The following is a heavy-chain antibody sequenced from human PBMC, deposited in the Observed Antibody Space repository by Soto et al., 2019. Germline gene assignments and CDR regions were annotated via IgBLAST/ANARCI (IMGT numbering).Heavy chain of an antibody. Sequence: SGPTLVNPTQTLTLTCTFSGFSLSTREVGVGWIRQPPGKALEWLALIYWDDDKRYRPSLKSRLTIVKDTSKNLVILVMTNMDPEYTATFYCAHRAYYYGSGSYYTHWGQGILVTVSS. CDR2: IYWDDDK. J-gene: IGHJ4*02. V-gene: IGHV2-5*02. CDR1: GFSLSTREVG. CDR3: AHRAYYYGSGSYYTH. D-gene: IGHD3-10*01.